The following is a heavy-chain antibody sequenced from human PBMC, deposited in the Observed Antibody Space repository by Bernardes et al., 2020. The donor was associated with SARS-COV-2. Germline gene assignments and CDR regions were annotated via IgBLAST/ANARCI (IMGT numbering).Heavy chain of an antibody. J-gene: IGHJ2*01. V-gene: IGHV4-59*01. CDR1: GGSIGSYY. Sequence: SATLSLTCTVSGGSIGSYYWAWIRQPPGKGLEWIGYIYYSGNTNYNPSLKSRVTISVDRSQNQFSLNLSSVTPADTAVYYCARDLSHLVRRGFDLWGRGTLVTVSS. CDR3: ARDLSHLVRRGFDL. D-gene: IGHD3-10*01. CDR2: IYYSGNT.